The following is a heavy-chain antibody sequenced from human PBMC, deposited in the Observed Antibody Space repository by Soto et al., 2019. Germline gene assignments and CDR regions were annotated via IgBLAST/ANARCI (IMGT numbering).Heavy chain of an antibody. J-gene: IGHJ6*03. Sequence: QVQLVETGAGLVKPGGSLRLSCAASGFAFKKYSMTWIRQAPGKGLEWVSLMSGSGITIHYADSMKGRFTISRDNAKKSLFLQVDRPGASDTAVYEDYYYVDVWYKGTAVTVSS. V-gene: IGHV3-11*01. CDR3: YYYVDV. CDR2: MSGSGITI. CDR1: GFAFKKYS.